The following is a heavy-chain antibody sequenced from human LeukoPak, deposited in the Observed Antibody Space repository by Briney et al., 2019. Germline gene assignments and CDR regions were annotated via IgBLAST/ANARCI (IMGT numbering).Heavy chain of an antibody. CDR1: GFTFSSYA. V-gene: IGHV3-23*01. D-gene: IGHD1-26*01. Sequence: HPGGFLRLSCAASGFTFSSYAMSWVRQAPGKGLEWVSAIRDSGSSTHYADSVKGRFTTSRDNSKNTLFLQMNSLRAEDTAIYYCAKYGPQDSGSSHFDYWGQGALVTVSS. J-gene: IGHJ4*02. CDR2: IRDSGSST. CDR3: AKYGPQDSGSSHFDY.